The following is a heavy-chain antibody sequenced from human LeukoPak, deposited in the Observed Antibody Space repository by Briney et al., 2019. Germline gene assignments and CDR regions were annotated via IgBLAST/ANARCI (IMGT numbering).Heavy chain of an antibody. Sequence: PSETLSLTCAVSGGSISSSNWWSWVRQPPGKGLEWIGSVYYSGSTYYNPSLKSRVTMSVDTSRNQFSLKLSSVTAADTAIYYCARHCSATSCYTHDYWGQGTLVTVSS. CDR3: ARHCSATSCYTHDY. J-gene: IGHJ4*02. CDR2: VYYSGST. CDR1: GGSISSSNW. V-gene: IGHV4-39*01. D-gene: IGHD2-2*02.